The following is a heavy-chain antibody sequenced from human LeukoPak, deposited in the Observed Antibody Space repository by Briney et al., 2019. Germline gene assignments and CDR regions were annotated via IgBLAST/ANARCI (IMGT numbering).Heavy chain of an antibody. CDR2: ISYDGSNK. CDR1: GFTFSSYA. Sequence: GGSLRLSCAASGFTFSSYAMSWVRQAPGKGLEWVAVISYDGSNKYYADSVKGRFTISRDNSKNTLYLQMNSLRAEDTAVYYCAKDPKEWLREADYFDYWGQGTLVTVSS. J-gene: IGHJ4*02. CDR3: AKDPKEWLREADYFDY. V-gene: IGHV3-30*18. D-gene: IGHD5-12*01.